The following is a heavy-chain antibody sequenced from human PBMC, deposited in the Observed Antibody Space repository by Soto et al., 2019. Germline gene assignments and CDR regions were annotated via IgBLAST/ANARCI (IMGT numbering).Heavy chain of an antibody. CDR1: GYTFTSYA. CDR3: GRKLDTARAFDY. D-gene: IGHD5-18*01. Sequence: ASVKVSCKASGYTFTSYAMHWVRQAPGQRLEWMGWINAGNGNTKYSQKFQGRVTITRDTSASTAYMELSSLRSEDTAVYYCGRKLDTARAFDYWGQGTLVPVSS. CDR2: INAGNGNT. J-gene: IGHJ4*02. V-gene: IGHV1-3*01.